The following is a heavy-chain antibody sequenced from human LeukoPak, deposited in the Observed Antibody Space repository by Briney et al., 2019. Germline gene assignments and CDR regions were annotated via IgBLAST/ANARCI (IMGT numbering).Heavy chain of an antibody. Sequence: GGSLRLSCAGSGFTFSSYTMNWVRQAPGKGLEWVSVIYSGGSTYYADSVKGRFTISRDNSKNTLYLQMNSLRAEDTAVYYCTTVTSLGAFDIWGQGTMVTVSS. V-gene: IGHV3-66*01. CDR1: GFTFSSYT. CDR2: IYSGGST. J-gene: IGHJ3*02. CDR3: TTVTSLGAFDI. D-gene: IGHD4-17*01.